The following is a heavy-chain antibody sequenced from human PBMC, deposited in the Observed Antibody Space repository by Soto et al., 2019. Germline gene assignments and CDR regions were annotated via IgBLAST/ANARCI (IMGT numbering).Heavy chain of an antibody. V-gene: IGHV4-38-2*01. CDR2: IYHSGST. J-gene: IGHJ5*02. Sequence: SETLSLTCDVSGYSIISGYYLVLIRHTPGKGLEWIASIYHSGSTYYNPSLKSRVTISVDTSKNQFSLKLTSVTAADTAVYYCARGAATVTPGWFDPWGQGIMVTVSS. D-gene: IGHD4-17*01. CDR1: GYSIISGYY. CDR3: ARGAATVTPGWFDP.